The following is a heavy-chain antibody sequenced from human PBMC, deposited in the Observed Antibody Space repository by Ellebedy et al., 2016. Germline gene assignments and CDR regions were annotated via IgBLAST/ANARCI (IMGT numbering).Heavy chain of an antibody. V-gene: IGHV4-59*08. J-gene: IGHJ3*02. CDR3: ARSPGTTGGRAFDI. Sequence: SETLSLTXTVSGGSISSYYWSWIRQPPGKGLEWIGYIYYSGSTNYNPSLKSRVTISVDTSKNQFSLKLSSVTAADTAVYYCARSPGTTGGRAFDIWGQGTMVTVSS. CDR1: GGSISSYY. CDR2: IYYSGST. D-gene: IGHD1-1*01.